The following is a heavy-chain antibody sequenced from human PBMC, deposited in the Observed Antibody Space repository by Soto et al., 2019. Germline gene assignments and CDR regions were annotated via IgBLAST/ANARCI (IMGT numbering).Heavy chain of an antibody. J-gene: IGHJ4*02. CDR2: ISASGGAT. Sequence: EVELLESGGGLVQPEGSLRLSCVASRFTFTSYAMSWVRQAPGKGLEWVAAISASGGATIHADSVKGRLTISRDNSKNTLYLQMNSLRAEDTAVYYCAKEVEGGGLFRGAFDYWGQGTQVTVSS. CDR1: RFTFTSYA. CDR3: AKEVEGGGLFRGAFDY. D-gene: IGHD2-21*01. V-gene: IGHV3-23*01.